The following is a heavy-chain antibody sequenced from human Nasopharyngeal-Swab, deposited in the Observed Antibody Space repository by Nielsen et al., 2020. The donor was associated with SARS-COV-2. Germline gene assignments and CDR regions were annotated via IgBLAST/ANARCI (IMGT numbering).Heavy chain of an antibody. CDR1: GFTFDDYA. CDR2: ISWNSGSI. V-gene: IGHV3-9*01. Sequence: LSLTCAASGFTFDDYAMHWVRQAPGKGLEWVSGISWNSGSIGYADSVKGRFTISRDNAKNSLYLQMNSLRAEDTALYYCAKDYCSSTSCYTYFQHWGQGTLVTVSS. J-gene: IGHJ1*01. D-gene: IGHD2-2*02. CDR3: AKDYCSSTSCYTYFQH.